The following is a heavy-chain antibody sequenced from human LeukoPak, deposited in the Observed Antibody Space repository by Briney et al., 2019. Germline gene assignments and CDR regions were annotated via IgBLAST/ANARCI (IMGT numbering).Heavy chain of an antibody. J-gene: IGHJ4*02. V-gene: IGHV3-23*01. D-gene: IGHD5-18*01. Sequence: GGALRLSCEASGFTFGSFAMSWVRQAPGKGLDWIAGIFGSCGSPHYADSVKGRFTITRDNSKNTVYLQINSLRAEDTAVYYCGKTTAGYSSGQKPAWPVDYWGQGTLVTVSS. CDR1: GFTFGSFA. CDR3: GKTTAGYSSGQKPAWPVDY. CDR2: IFGSCGSP.